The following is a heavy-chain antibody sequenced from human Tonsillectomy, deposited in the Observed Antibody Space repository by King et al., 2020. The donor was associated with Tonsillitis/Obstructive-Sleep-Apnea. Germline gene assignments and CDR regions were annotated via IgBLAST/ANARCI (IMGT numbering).Heavy chain of an antibody. CDR2: IIPILRIT. Sequence: VQLVQSGAEVKKPGSSVKVSCKTSGGTFNTYAISWVRQAPGQGLEWMGRIIPILRITNYAQKFQGRVTITADKSTITAYMELSSLRSDDTAVYYCAGVAYYSYYYMDVCGKGTTVTVSS. CDR3: AGVAYYSYYYMDV. V-gene: IGHV1-69*09. D-gene: IGHD2-21*01. CDR1: GGTFNTYA. J-gene: IGHJ6*03.